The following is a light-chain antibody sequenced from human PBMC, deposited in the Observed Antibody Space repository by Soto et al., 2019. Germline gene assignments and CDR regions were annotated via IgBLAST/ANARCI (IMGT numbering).Light chain of an antibody. V-gene: IGKV3-20*01. Sequence: EIVLTQSPGTLSLSPGERGTLSCRASQRFGSSNLAWHQQKPGQAPRLLIYSTSSRATGIPDRFSGSGSGTDFTLTISRLEPEDFAVYYCQQYGNSPWTFGQGTKVDIK. J-gene: IGKJ1*01. CDR1: QRFGSSN. CDR3: QQYGNSPWT. CDR2: STS.